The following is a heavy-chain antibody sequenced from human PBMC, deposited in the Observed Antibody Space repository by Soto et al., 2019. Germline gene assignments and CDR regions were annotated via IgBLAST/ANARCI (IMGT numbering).Heavy chain of an antibody. D-gene: IGHD3-16*01. Sequence: SETLSLTCSVSGDSVSSGDYYWSWIRQPPGKGLEWIGHVYFSGSTNYIPSLKSRPTMSVDTAKNQFSLKLNSVTAADTAVYYCERIPVDTYMIYWSDPWGQGTQVTVSS. J-gene: IGHJ5*02. CDR2: VYFSGST. CDR1: GDSVSSGDYY. V-gene: IGHV4-61*08. CDR3: ERIPVDTYMIYWSDP.